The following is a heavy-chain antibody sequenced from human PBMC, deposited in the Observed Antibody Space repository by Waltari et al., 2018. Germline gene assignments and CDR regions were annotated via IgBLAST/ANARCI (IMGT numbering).Heavy chain of an antibody. Sequence: EVQLVESGGGLVQPGGSLRLSCEASGFTFSTFSMNWVRQAPGKGLDWVSYISSGITTYYADSVKGRFTISRDNAKNSLFLQMNSLRDEDTALYYCARDLGACSGGTCYLPGDYWGRGTLVTVSS. CDR3: ARDLGACSGGTCYLPGDY. CDR2: ISSGITT. J-gene: IGHJ4*02. V-gene: IGHV3-48*02. CDR1: GFTFSTFS. D-gene: IGHD2-15*01.